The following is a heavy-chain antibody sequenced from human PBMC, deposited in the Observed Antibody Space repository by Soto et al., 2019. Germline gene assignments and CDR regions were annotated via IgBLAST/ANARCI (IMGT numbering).Heavy chain of an antibody. CDR3: ARLAITIFGVVTDYYYYMDV. D-gene: IGHD3-3*01. J-gene: IGHJ6*03. CDR1: GYTFTSYG. V-gene: IGHV1-18*01. Sequence: GASVKVSCKASGYTFTSYGISWVRQAPGQGLEWMGWISAYNGNTNYAQKLQGRVTMTTDTSTSTAYMELRSLRSDDTAVYYCARLAITIFGVVTDYYYYMDVWGKGTTVTVPS. CDR2: ISAYNGNT.